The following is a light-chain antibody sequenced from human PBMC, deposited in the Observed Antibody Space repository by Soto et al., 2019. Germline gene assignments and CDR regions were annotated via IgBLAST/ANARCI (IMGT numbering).Light chain of an antibody. CDR3: SSYTSSSTPYVV. J-gene: IGLJ2*01. V-gene: IGLV2-14*01. Sequence: QSALTQPASVSGSPGQSITISCTGTSSDVGGYNYVSWYQQHPDKAPKLMIYEVSNRPSGVSNRFSGSKSGNTASLTISGLQAEDEAVYYCSSYTSSSTPYVVFGGGTKLTVL. CDR2: EVS. CDR1: SSDVGGYNY.